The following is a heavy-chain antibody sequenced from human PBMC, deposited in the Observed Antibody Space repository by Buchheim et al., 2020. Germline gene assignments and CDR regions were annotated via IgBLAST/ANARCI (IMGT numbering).Heavy chain of an antibody. CDR2: ISGSGGIT. CDR3: AKFPLWMMDPEHRSDGSGSY. Sequence: EVQLLESGGGLVQPGGSLRLSCAASGFTFSSYTMNWVRQAPGQGLEWVSAISGSGGITYYADSVKGRFTISRDNSKNTLYLQMNSLRAEDTAVFYCAKFPLWMMDPEHRSDGSGSYWGQGTL. D-gene: IGHD3-10*01. V-gene: IGHV3-23*01. J-gene: IGHJ4*02. CDR1: GFTFSSYT.